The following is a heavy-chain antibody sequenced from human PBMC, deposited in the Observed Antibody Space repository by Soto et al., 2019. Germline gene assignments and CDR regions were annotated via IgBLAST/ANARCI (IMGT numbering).Heavy chain of an antibody. CDR3: ARGVGYSDSSGYPFDY. Sequence: VQLVQSGAEVKRPGASVQISCKASGDTLSTYYMHWARQAPGQGLEWMGIINPISGQTNYPQKFHGRVTMTRDTSTTTVYMELSTLRSEDTAMYYCARGVGYSDSSGYPFDYWGQGTLVTVSS. CDR2: INPISGQT. D-gene: IGHD3-22*01. CDR1: GDTLSTYY. V-gene: IGHV1-46*03. J-gene: IGHJ4*02.